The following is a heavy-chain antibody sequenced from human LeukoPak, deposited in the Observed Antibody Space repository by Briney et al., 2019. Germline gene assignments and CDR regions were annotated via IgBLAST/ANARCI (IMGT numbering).Heavy chain of an antibody. CDR3: AKVHYDSSGLNWFDP. V-gene: IGHV3-33*06. CDR1: GFTFSSYW. Sequence: GGSLRLSCAASGFTFSSYWMSWMRQAPGKGLEWVAVIWYDGSNKYYADSVKGRFTISRDNSKNTLYLQMNSLRAEDTAVYYCAKVHYDSSGLNWFDPWGQGTLVTVSS. D-gene: IGHD3-22*01. CDR2: IWYDGSNK. J-gene: IGHJ5*02.